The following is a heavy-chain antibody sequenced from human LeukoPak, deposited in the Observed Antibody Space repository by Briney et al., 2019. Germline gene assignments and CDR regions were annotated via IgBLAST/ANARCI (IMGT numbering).Heavy chain of an antibody. V-gene: IGHV3-23*01. CDR1: GFTFSSYE. CDR2: ISGSGGRT. J-gene: IGHJ4*02. Sequence: PGGSLRLSCAASGFTFSSYEMSWVRQAPGKGLEWVSAISGSGGRTYYADSVKGRFTISRDNSKNTLYLQMNSLRAEDTAVYFCAKEALPGIAVAGRVYWGQGTLVAVSS. CDR3: AKEALPGIAVAGRVY. D-gene: IGHD6-19*01.